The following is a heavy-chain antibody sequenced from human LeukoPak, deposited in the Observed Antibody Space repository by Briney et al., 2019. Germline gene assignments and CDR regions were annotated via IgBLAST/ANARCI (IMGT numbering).Heavy chain of an antibody. D-gene: IGHD3-22*01. CDR1: GGSFSGYY. J-gene: IGHJ5*02. CDR3: ARRRVNPFDP. CDR2: INHSGST. V-gene: IGHV4-34*01. Sequence: SETLSLTCAVYGGSFSGYYWSWIRQPPGKGLEWIGEINHSGSTNYNPSLKSRVTISVDTSKNQLSLKLSSVTAADTAVYYCARRRVNPFDPWGQGTLVTVSS.